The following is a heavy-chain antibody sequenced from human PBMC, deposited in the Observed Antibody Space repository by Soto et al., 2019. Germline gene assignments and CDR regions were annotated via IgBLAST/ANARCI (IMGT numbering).Heavy chain of an antibody. CDR1: GFTFSSYS. J-gene: IGHJ4*02. D-gene: IGHD6-13*01. Sequence: EVQLVESGGGLVQPGGSLRLSCAASGFTFSSYSMNWVRQAPGKGLEWVSYISSSSSTIYYADSVKGRFTISRDNAKTSLYLRMNSLRAEDTAVYYCARGESSSWYLFDYWGQGTLVTVSS. V-gene: IGHV3-48*01. CDR2: ISSSSSTI. CDR3: ARGESSSWYLFDY.